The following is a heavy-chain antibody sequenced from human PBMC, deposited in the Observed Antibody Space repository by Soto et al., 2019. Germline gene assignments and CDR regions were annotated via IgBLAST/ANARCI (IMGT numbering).Heavy chain of an antibody. CDR3: ARQLWLPSYYYYYMDV. Sequence: QLQLQESGPGLVKPSETLSLTCTVSGGSISSSSYYWGWIRQPPGKGLEWIGGIYYSGSTYYNPSLKSRVTISVDTSKNQFSLKLSSVTAADTAVYYCARQLWLPSYYYYYMDVWGKGTTVTVSS. D-gene: IGHD5-18*01. V-gene: IGHV4-39*01. J-gene: IGHJ6*03. CDR2: IYYSGST. CDR1: GGSISSSSYY.